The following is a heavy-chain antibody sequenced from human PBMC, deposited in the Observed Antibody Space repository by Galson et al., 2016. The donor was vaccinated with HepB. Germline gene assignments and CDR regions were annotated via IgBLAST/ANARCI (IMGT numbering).Heavy chain of an antibody. V-gene: IGHV3-33*01. CDR2: IWYDGSNK. CDR1: GFTFSSYG. CDR3: AREDSTIAAASFDY. D-gene: IGHD6-13*01. J-gene: IGHJ4*02. Sequence: SLRLSCAASGFTFSSYGMHWVRQAPGKGLEWVALIWYDGSNKYYADSVKGRFTISRDNSKNTLYLQMNSLRAEDTAVYYRAREDSTIAAASFDYWGQGTLVTVSS.